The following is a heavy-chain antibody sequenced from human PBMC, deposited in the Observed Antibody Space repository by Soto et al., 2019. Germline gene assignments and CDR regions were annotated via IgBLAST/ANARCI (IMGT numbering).Heavy chain of an antibody. Sequence: QVQLQESGPGLVKPSETLSLTCTVSGGSISSYYWSWIRQPPGKGLEWIGYIYYSGSTNYNPSLXSXVXIXIDTSKNQFSLKLSSVTAADTAVYYCARRYGVYFDYWGQGTLVTVSS. V-gene: IGHV4-59*08. CDR1: GGSISSYY. J-gene: IGHJ4*02. CDR2: IYYSGST. D-gene: IGHD4-17*01. CDR3: ARRYGVYFDY.